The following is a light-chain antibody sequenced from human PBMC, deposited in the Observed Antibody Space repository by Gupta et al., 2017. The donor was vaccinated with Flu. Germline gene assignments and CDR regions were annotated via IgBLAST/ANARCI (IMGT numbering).Light chain of an antibody. Sequence: SQRLVYIDGITYLNWFHQRPGQSPRRLFYKVSNRDSGVPDRFIGSGSGTDFTLEISRVEAEDVGIYYCMQATHWPFTFGQGTRLEIK. J-gene: IGKJ2*01. CDR1: QRLVYIDGITY. CDR2: KVS. CDR3: MQATHWPFT. V-gene: IGKV2-30*01.